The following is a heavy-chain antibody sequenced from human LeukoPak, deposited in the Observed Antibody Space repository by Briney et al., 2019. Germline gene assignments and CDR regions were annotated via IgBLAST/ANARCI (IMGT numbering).Heavy chain of an antibody. J-gene: IGHJ4*02. D-gene: IGHD1-26*01. Sequence: GGSLRLSCAASGFTFSSYWMSWVRQAPGKGLGWVSNIKQDGSEKYYVDSVKGRFTISRDNAKNSLYLQMNSLRAEDTAVYYCARDTAVGATKGRFDYWGQGTLVTVSS. CDR3: ARDTAVGATKGRFDY. CDR2: IKQDGSEK. CDR1: GFTFSSYW. V-gene: IGHV3-7*01.